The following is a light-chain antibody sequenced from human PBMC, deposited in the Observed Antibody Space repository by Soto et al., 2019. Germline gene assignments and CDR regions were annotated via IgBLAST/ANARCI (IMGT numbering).Light chain of an antibody. CDR1: NSDVGGYNY. CDR2: DVS. V-gene: IGLV2-14*03. Sequence: QSVLTQPASVSGSPGQSITISCTGTNSDVGGYNYVSWYQHHPGKAPKLMIYDVSNRPSGVSNRFSGSKSGNTASLTISGLQAEDEADYYCSSYTSSSTRVFGTATKVTVL. CDR3: SSYTSSSTRV. J-gene: IGLJ1*01.